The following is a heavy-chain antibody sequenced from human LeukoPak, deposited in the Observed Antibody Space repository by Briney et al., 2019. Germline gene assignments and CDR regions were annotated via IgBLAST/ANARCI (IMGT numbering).Heavy chain of an antibody. D-gene: IGHD2-21*02. J-gene: IGHJ4*02. CDR2: IIPIFGTA. CDR3: ARDRYCGGDCSDY. CDR1: GGTFSSYS. V-gene: IGHV1-69*05. Sequence: SVKVSCKASGGTFSSYSISWVRQAPGQGLEWMGGIIPIFGTANYAQKFQGRVTITTDESTSTAYMELSSLRSEDTAVYYCARDRYCGGDCSDYWGQGTLVTVSS.